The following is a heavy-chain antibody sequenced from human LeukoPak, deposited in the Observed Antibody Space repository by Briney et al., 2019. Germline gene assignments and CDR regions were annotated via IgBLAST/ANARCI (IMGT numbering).Heavy chain of an antibody. CDR3: ASEDNTGSSAY. D-gene: IGHD3-22*01. CDR2: ISTVSTYT. V-gene: IGHV3-21*01. CDR1: GFTFSDYS. Sequence: GGSLRLSCAPSGFTFSDYSMSWVRQAPGKGLEWVASISTVSTYTFYGDSVKGRFTISRDNAKNSLYLQMSSLRGDDTALYYCASEDNTGSSAYWGQGTLVTV. J-gene: IGHJ4*02.